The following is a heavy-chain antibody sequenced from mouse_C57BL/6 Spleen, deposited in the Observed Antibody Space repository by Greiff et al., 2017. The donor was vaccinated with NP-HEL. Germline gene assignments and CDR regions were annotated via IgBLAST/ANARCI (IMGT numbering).Heavy chain of an antibody. CDR1: GYTFTSYW. D-gene: IGHD2-4*01. CDR2: IDPSDSYT. CDR3: AVYYDYEGFAY. Sequence: VQLQQSGAELVMPGASVKLSCKASGYTFTSYWMHWVKQRPGQGLEWIGEIDPSDSYTNYNQKFKGKSTLTVDKSSSTAYMQLSSLTSEDSAVYYCAVYYDYEGFAYWGQGTLVTVSA. J-gene: IGHJ3*01. V-gene: IGHV1-69*01.